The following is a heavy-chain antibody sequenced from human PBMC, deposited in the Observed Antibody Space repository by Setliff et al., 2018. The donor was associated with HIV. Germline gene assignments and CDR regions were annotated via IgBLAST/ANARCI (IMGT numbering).Heavy chain of an antibody. D-gene: IGHD3-10*01. CDR1: GGSLSGYY. CDR2: INQSGNT. V-gene: IGHV4-34*01. CDR3: AREGGQGYSGSGSFYHRNFDL. J-gene: IGHJ2*01. Sequence: PSETLSLTCAVYGGSLSGYYWSWVRQSPGRGLEWIGEINQSGNTNFNPSLKSRLIISVDTSKSQFSLKLTSVTAADTVLYYCAREGGQGYSGSGSFYHRNFDLWGRGTLVTVSS.